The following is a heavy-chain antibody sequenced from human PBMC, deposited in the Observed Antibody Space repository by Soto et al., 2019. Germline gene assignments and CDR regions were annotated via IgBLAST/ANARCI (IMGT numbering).Heavy chain of an antibody. V-gene: IGHV3-9*01. CDR2: ISWNSGSI. D-gene: IGHD2-2*01. CDR3: AKEFRGTTGGAFDI. CDR1: GFTFDDYA. Sequence: GGSLRLSCAASGFTFDDYAMHWVRQAPGKGLEWVSGISWNSGSIGYADSVKGRFTISRDNAKNSLYLQMNSLRAEDTALYYCAKEFRGTTGGAFDIWGQGTMVTVSS. J-gene: IGHJ3*02.